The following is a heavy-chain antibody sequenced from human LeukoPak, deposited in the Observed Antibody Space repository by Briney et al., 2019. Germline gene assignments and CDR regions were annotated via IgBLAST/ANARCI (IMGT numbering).Heavy chain of an antibody. CDR3: ARDFYDSSGYYQVNY. CDR1: GFTFSSYS. CDR2: ISHDGSNK. D-gene: IGHD3-22*01. J-gene: IGHJ4*02. V-gene: IGHV3-30*03. Sequence: GGSLRLSCAASGFTFSSYSMNWVRQAPGKGLEWVAVISHDGSNKDFADSLKGRFTISRDNSKSTLYLQMNSLRAEDTAVYYCARDFYDSSGYYQVNYWGQGTLVTVSS.